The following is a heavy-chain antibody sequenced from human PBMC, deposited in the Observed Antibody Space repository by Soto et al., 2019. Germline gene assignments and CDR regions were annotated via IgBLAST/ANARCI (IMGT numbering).Heavy chain of an antibody. CDR1: GGTFSRYT. CDR3: ASNFTGVLVLGASPPGGDNYGWDV. Sequence: QVQLVQSGAEVKKPGSSVKVSCKASGGTFSRYTISWVRQAPGQGLEWMGRIIPILDIPNYAQNFQGRVTITADKSTRTAYMELSSLRSDDTAVYYCASNFTGVLVLGASPPGGDNYGWDVWGQGATVTVSS. CDR2: IIPILDIP. J-gene: IGHJ6*02. V-gene: IGHV1-69*02. D-gene: IGHD2-15*01.